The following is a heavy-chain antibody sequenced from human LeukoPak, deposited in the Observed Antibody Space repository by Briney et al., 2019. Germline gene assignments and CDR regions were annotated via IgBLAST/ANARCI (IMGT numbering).Heavy chain of an antibody. D-gene: IGHD4-17*01. CDR2: IYTSGST. Sequence: SETLSLTCTVSGGSISSGSYYWSWIRQPAGKGLEWIGRIYTSGSTNYNPSPKSRVTISVDTSKNQFSLKLSSVTAADTAVYYCARVFYGDPFDYWGQGTLVTVSS. CDR3: ARVFYGDPFDY. V-gene: IGHV4-61*02. CDR1: GGSISSGSYY. J-gene: IGHJ4*02.